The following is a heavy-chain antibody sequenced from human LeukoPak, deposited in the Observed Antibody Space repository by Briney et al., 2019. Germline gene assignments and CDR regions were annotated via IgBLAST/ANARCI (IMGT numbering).Heavy chain of an antibody. CDR3: ARDPPRIAVAGTKFDY. J-gene: IGHJ4*02. V-gene: IGHV1-2*02. CDR1: GYTFTGYY. Sequence: GASVKVSCKASGYTFTGYYMHWVRQAPGQGLEWMGWINPNSGGTNYAQKFQGRVTMTRDTSISTAYMELSRLRSDDTAVYYCARDPPRIAVAGTKFDYWGQGTLVTVSS. D-gene: IGHD6-19*01. CDR2: INPNSGGT.